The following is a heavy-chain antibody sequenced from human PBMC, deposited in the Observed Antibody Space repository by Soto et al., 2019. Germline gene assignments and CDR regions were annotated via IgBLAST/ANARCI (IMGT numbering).Heavy chain of an antibody. V-gene: IGHV3-11*01. D-gene: IGHD3-22*01. J-gene: IGHJ4*02. CDR3: ARQLYCDSSGYYYGQIDY. CDR2: ISSSGSTI. CDR1: VFTFSDYY. Sequence: PWWSLRLSCSASVFTFSDYYMSWIRQAPGKGLEWVSYISSSGSTIYYADSVKGRFTISRDNAKNSLYLQMNSLRAEDTAVYYCARQLYCDSSGYYYGQIDYWGQGTLVTVSS.